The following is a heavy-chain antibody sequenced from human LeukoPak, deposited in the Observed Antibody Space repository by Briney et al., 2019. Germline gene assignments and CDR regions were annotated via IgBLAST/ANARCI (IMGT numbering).Heavy chain of an antibody. V-gene: IGHV4-59*12. CDR1: GGSISGYY. Sequence: SETLSLTCTVSGGSISGYYWSWIRQPPGKGLEWIGYIYYSGSTNYNPSLKSRVTISVDTSKNQFSLKLSSVTAADTAVYYCARGGVYYGSGSYYPYFDYWGQGTLVTVSS. CDR3: ARGGVYYGSGSYYPYFDY. J-gene: IGHJ4*02. CDR2: IYYSGST. D-gene: IGHD3-10*01.